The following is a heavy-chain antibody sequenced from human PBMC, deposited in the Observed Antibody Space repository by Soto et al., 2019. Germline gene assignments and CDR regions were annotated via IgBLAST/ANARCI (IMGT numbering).Heavy chain of an antibody. J-gene: IGHJ4*02. CDR1: GFSFEDYG. CDR2: ISWNSAII. V-gene: IGHV3-9*01. CDR3: AKAVVGGQGNWLNYFDY. D-gene: IGHD1-26*01. Sequence: LRLSCVGSGFSFEDYGMHWVRQAPGKGLEWVSAISWNSAIIDYGDSVRGRFTTSRDNAKNSVYLQMNNLRVEDTALYYCAKAVVGGQGNWLNYFDYWGQGILVTV.